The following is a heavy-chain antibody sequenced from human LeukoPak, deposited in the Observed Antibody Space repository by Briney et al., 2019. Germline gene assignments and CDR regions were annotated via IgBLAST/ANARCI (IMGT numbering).Heavy chain of an antibody. CDR2: ISGSGGST. V-gene: IGHV3-23*01. Sequence: VGSLRLSCVASGFNFSTYAMRWVRQAPGKGLEWVSAISGSGGSTYYADSVKGRFTISRDNSKNTLFPQMNSLRAEDTAVYYCAKSGGGSSWYYFDYWGQGTLVTVSS. CDR3: AKSGGGSSWYYFDY. J-gene: IGHJ4*02. CDR1: GFNFSTYA. D-gene: IGHD6-13*01.